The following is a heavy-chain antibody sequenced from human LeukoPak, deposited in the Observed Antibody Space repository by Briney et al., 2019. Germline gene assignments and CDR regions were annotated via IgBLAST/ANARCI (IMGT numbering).Heavy chain of an antibody. D-gene: IGHD1-7*01. CDR3: ARVKGNWSYGYSRGLNWFDP. V-gene: IGHV4-34*01. CDR1: GGSFSGYY. CDR2: INHSGST. Sequence: PSETLSLTCAVYGGSFSGYYWSWIRQPPGKGLEWIGEINHSGSTNYNPSLKSRVTISVDTSKNQFSLKLSSVTAADTAVYYCARVKGNWSYGYSRGLNWFDPWGQGTLVTVSS. J-gene: IGHJ5*02.